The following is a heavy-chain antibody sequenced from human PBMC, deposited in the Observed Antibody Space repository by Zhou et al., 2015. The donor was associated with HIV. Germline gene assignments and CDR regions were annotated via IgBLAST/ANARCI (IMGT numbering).Heavy chain of an antibody. CDR2: IVVGSGNT. D-gene: IGHD1-26*01. CDR1: GFTFTSSA. Sequence: QLVQSGADVKKPGTSVKVSCKASGFTFTSSAVQWVRQARGQRLEWIGWIVVGSGNTNYAQKFQERVTITRDMSTSTAYMELSSLRSEDTAVYYCAAEGGTGAYYYYGMDVWGQGTTVTVSS. J-gene: IGHJ6*02. V-gene: IGHV1-58*01. CDR3: AAEGGTGAYYYYGMDV.